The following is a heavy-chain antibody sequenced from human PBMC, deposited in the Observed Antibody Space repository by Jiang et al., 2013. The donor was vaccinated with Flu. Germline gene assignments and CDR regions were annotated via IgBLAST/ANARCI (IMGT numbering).Heavy chain of an antibody. J-gene: IGHJ6*02. CDR1: GFTFSSYS. V-gene: IGHV3-21*01. CDR2: ISSSSSYI. Sequence: VQLLESGGGLVKPGGSLRLSCAASGFTFSSYSMNWVRQAPGKGLEWVSSISSSSSYIYYADSVKGRFTISRDNAKNSLYLQMNSLRAEDTAVYYCASGPKWGALNYYYGMDVWGQGTTVTV. CDR3: ASGPKWGALNYYYGMDV. D-gene: IGHD7-27*01.